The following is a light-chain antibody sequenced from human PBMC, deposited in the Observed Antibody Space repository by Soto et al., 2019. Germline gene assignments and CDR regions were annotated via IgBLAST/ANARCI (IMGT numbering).Light chain of an antibody. J-gene: IGKJ1*01. CDR3: QQYDIYSGT. Sequence: DIQMTKSPSSLSGSLGDGVRVSGRARQTIDSWLAWYQQRPGKPPNLLIYMASTLASGVPSRFSGSGSGTEFTLTINSLQPDDFATYYCQQYDIYSGTFGQGTKVDI. CDR2: MAS. CDR1: QTIDSW. V-gene: IGKV1-5*03.